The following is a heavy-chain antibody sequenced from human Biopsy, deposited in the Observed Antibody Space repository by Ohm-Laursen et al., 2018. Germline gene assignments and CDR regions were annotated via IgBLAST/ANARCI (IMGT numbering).Heavy chain of an antibody. Sequence: GTLSLTCTVSGDSISSYYWSWIRQPPGKGLQWIGYVYYTGSTDYNPSLQSRVTISVGTSRNHFSLRLRSVTPADTAIYYCARDRGYYSDRTVPGYFDLWGRGTLVTVSS. CDR2: VYYTGST. D-gene: IGHD3-22*01. CDR1: GDSISSYY. V-gene: IGHV4-59*01. J-gene: IGHJ2*01. CDR3: ARDRGYYSDRTVPGYFDL.